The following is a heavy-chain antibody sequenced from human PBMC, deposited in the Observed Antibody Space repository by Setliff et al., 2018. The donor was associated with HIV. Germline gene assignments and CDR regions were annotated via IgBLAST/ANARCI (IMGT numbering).Heavy chain of an antibody. Sequence: PGGSLRLSCAASGFIFSSYAMSWVRQAPGKGLEWVSAISGSGANTYYAASVKGRFTISRDNSKNTLYLQMNSLRAEDTAVYYCAKDRYYDSSGSPFDYWGQGTLVTVSS. CDR2: ISGSGANT. CDR1: GFIFSSYA. D-gene: IGHD3-22*01. J-gene: IGHJ4*02. V-gene: IGHV3-23*01. CDR3: AKDRYYDSSGSPFDY.